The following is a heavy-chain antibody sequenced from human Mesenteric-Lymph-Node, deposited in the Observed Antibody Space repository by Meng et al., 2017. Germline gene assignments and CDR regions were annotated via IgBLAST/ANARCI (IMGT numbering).Heavy chain of an antibody. V-gene: IGHV1-46*04. J-gene: IGHJ6*02. CDR1: GYTFTSYY. CDR2: VSTSDGGT. Sequence: ASVKVSCKASGYTFTSYYIYWVRQAPGQGLEWMGIVSTSDGGTSSAQKLRGRLTMTSDTSTSTAYMELRSLRSDDTAVYYCAREDSGAMATYYYYGMDVWGQGTTVTVSS. D-gene: IGHD5-18*01. CDR3: AREDSGAMATYYYYGMDV.